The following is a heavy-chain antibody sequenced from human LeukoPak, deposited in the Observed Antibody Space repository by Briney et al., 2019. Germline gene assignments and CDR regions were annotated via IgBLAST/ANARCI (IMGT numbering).Heavy chain of an antibody. J-gene: IGHJ4*02. V-gene: IGHV3-7*01. CDR1: GFTFSSYW. D-gene: IGHD1-26*01. Sequence: PGGSLRLSCAASGFTFSSYWMSWVRQAPGKGLEWVANIKQDGSEKYSVDSVKGRFTISRDNAKNSLYLQMNSLRAEDTAVYYCARARIVGAIALAFFDYWGQGTLVTVSS. CDR2: IKQDGSEK. CDR3: ARARIVGAIALAFFDY.